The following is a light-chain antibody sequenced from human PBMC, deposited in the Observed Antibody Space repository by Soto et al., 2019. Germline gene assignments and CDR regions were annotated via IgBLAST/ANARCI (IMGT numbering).Light chain of an antibody. V-gene: IGKV4-1*01. CDR1: QSVLYSSNNKHY. Sequence: DIVMTQSPDSLAVSLGERATINCKSSQSVLYSSNNKHYLAWYQQKPGQPPKLLIYWASTRESGVPDRFSGSGSGTDFTLTIRSLQAEDVEVYCFQQYYSTPWTFGKGTKVDIK. CDR2: WAS. CDR3: QQYYSTPWT. J-gene: IGKJ1*01.